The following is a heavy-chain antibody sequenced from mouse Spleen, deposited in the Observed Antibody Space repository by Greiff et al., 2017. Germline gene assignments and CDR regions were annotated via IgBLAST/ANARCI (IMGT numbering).Heavy chain of an antibody. CDR3: ARQGGNYPYAMDY. Sequence: EVQLVESGGGLVKLGGSLKLSCAASGFTFSSYAMSWVRQTPEKRLEWVATISSGGGNTYYPDSVKGRFTISRDNAKNTLYLQMSSLKSEDTAMYYCARQGGNYPYAMDYWGQGTSVTVSS. CDR2: ISSGGGNT. CDR1: GFTFSSYA. J-gene: IGHJ4*01. V-gene: IGHV5-9-3*01. D-gene: IGHD2-1*01.